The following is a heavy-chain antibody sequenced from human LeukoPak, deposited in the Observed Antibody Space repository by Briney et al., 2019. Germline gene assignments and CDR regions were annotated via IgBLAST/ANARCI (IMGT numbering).Heavy chain of an antibody. D-gene: IGHD2-15*01. Sequence: PSETLSLTCSVSGGSISNFWGWLRQPAGKGLEWVGRLSARGTTNYNPSLRSRVTIAVDTSNNQLSLRVSSVTAADTAVYYCARGSSGYCSAASCFRPEDAFGIWGQGTVVTVS. CDR1: GGSISNF. V-gene: IGHV4-4*07. J-gene: IGHJ3*02. CDR3: ARGSSGYCSAASCFRPEDAFGI. CDR2: LSARGTT.